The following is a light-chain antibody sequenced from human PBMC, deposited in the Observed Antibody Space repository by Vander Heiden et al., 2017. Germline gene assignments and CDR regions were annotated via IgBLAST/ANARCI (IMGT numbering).Light chain of an antibody. Sequence: QSALTQPASVSGSPGQSITISCTGTSSDIGSYTLVSWYRQIPGKARNIQIYEVNKRPSGVSDLFSGSRTGNTASLTISGLQAEDEADDYCCSYASSTSQVFGGGTKVTVL. V-gene: IGLV2-23*02. CDR3: CSYASSTSQV. CDR1: SSDIGSYTL. CDR2: EVN. J-gene: IGLJ3*02.